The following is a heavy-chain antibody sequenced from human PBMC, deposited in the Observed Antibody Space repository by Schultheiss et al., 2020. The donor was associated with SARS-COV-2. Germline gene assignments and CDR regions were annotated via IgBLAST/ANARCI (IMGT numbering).Heavy chain of an antibody. D-gene: IGHD1-7*01. CDR2: IYHSGST. CDR1: GGSISSGGYS. CDR3: ARESRYNWNSDYYYYGMDV. Sequence: SETLSLTCAVSGGSISSGGYSWSWIRQPPGKGLEWIGYIYHSGSTYYNPSLKSRVTISVDTSKNQFSLKLSSVTAADTAVYYCARESRYNWNSDYYYYGMDVWGKGTTVTVSS. V-gene: IGHV4-30-2*01. J-gene: IGHJ6*04.